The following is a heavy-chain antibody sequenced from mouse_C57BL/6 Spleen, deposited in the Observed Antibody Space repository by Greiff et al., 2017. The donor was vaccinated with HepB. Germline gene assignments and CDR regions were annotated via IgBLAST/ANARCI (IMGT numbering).Heavy chain of an antibody. V-gene: IGHV1-15*01. CDR1: GYTFTDYE. CDR2: IDPETGGT. CDR3: TKGGCGNYDAMDY. J-gene: IGHJ4*01. Sequence: VQLQQSGAELVRPGASVTLSCKASGYTFTDYEMHWVKQTPVHGLEWIGAIDPETGGTAYNQKFKGKAILTADKSSSTAYMELRSLTSEDSAVYYCTKGGCGNYDAMDYWGQGTSVTVSS. D-gene: IGHD2-1*01.